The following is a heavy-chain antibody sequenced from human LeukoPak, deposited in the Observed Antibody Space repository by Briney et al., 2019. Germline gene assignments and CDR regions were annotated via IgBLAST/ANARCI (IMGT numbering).Heavy chain of an antibody. V-gene: IGHV3-30*03. J-gene: IGHJ6*02. Sequence: GGSLRLSCAASGFTFSSYGMHWVRQAPGKGLEWVAVISYDGSNKYYADSVKGRFTISRDNSKNTLYLQMNSLRAADTALYYCAREYTYYGMDVWGQGTTVPVSS. CDR1: GFTFSSYG. CDR3: AREYTYYGMDV. D-gene: IGHD1-14*01. CDR2: ISYDGSNK.